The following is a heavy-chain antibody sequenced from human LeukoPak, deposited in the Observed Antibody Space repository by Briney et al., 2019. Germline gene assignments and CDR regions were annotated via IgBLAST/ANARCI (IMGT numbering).Heavy chain of an antibody. CDR2: VQGHGSHP. CDR1: RLSFSNYL. J-gene: IGHJ4*02. Sequence: GGALRLSCAASRLSFSNYLMHWVHQARGKVLVWVPRVQGHGSHPSYADSLKGRFTISRDNDENMLYLQMNTLGAEDRAVYYCARDIVSGSGSLDYWGQGTLVSVSS. CDR3: ARDIVSGSGSLDY. D-gene: IGHD3-10*01. V-gene: IGHV3-74*01.